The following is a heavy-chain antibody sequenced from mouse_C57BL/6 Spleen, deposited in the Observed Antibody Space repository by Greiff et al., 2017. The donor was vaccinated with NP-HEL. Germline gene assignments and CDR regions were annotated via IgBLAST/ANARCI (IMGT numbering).Heavy chain of an antibody. CDR3: VLYYYGSSYWYFDV. D-gene: IGHD1-1*01. CDR1: GYAFSSSW. J-gene: IGHJ1*03. Sequence: VQLQQSGPELVKPGASVKISCKASGYAFSSSWMNWVKQRPGKGLEWIGRIYPGDGDTNYNGKFKGKATLTADKSSSTAYMQLSSLTSEDSAVYFCVLYYYGSSYWYFDVWGTGTTVTVSS. CDR2: IYPGDGDT. V-gene: IGHV1-82*01.